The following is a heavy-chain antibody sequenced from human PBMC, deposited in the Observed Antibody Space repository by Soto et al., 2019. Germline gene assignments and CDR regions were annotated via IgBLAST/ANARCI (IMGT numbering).Heavy chain of an antibody. CDR3: ARPLTMPATRCFDY. CDR1: SGSITNNNW. V-gene: IGHV4-4*02. Sequence: QVQLQESGPGLVKPSGTLSLTCVVSSGSITNNNWWSWVRQPPGKGLEWIGEIRHGGSTHYNPALTSQATISVDTSKNQFSLNLNSVTAADTAVYYCARPLTMPATRCFDYWGQGTLVTVSS. CDR2: IRHGGST. D-gene: IGHD2-15*01. J-gene: IGHJ4*02.